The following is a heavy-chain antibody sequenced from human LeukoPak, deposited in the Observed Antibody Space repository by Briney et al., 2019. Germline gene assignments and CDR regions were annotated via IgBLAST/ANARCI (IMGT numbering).Heavy chain of an antibody. CDR2: IYYSGST. J-gene: IGHJ4*02. CDR3: ARVTYGSGTDY. CDR1: GGSISGYY. D-gene: IGHD3-10*01. Sequence: PSETLSLTCTVSGGSISGYYWSWIRQPPGKGLEWIGYIYYSGSTNYNPSLKSRVTISVDTSKNQFSLKLSSVTAADTAVYYCARVTYGSGTDYWGQGTLVTVSS. V-gene: IGHV4-59*12.